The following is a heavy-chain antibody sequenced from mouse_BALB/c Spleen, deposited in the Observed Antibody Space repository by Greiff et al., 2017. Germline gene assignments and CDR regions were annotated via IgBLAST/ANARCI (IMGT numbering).Heavy chain of an antibody. D-gene: IGHD2-4*01. J-gene: IGHJ3*01. CDR1: GFTFSSYG. Sequence: EVMLVESGGGLVQPGGSLKLSCAASGFTFSSYGMSWVRQTPDKRLELVATINSNGGSTYYPDSVKCRFTISRDNAKNTLYLQMSSLKSEDTAMYYCARGPMITTSWFAYWGQGTLVTVSA. CDR3: ARGPMITTSWFAY. V-gene: IGHV5-6-3*01. CDR2: INSNGGST.